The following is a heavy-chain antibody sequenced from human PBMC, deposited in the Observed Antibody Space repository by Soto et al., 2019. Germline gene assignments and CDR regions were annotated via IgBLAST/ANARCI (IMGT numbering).Heavy chain of an antibody. Sequence: PGGSLRLSCAASGFTFSNYWIHWVRQVPGKGLVWVSRTNTDGSSTNYADSVKGRFTVSRDSADNTLYLQMSSLRAEDTAVYYCARDHCSTSTCYTVWFDPWGQGTLVTVSS. V-gene: IGHV3-74*01. CDR3: ARDHCSTSTCYTVWFDP. D-gene: IGHD2-2*01. CDR1: GFTFSNYW. J-gene: IGHJ5*02. CDR2: TNTDGSST.